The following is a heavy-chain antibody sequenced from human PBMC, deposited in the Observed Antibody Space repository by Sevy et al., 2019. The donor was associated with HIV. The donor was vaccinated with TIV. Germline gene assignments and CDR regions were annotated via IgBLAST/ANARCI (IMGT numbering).Heavy chain of an antibody. D-gene: IGHD2-21*01. CDR3: ARELWPGDY. V-gene: IGHV3-7*01. Sequence: GGSLRLSCAASGFTFSDYFMGWVRKAPGKGLEWIANINRDGSQKNYVDSVKGRFTITRDNAKNLFSLQMNSLRVDDTAVYYCARELWPGDYWGQGTLVTVSS. CDR1: GFTFSDYF. CDR2: INRDGSQK. J-gene: IGHJ4*02.